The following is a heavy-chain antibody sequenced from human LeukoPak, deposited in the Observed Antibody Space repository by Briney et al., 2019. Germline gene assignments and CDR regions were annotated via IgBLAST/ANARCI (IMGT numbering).Heavy chain of an antibody. D-gene: IGHD5-18*01. Sequence: GGSLRLSCTASTFTFSSYAMSWVRQAPGKGLEWVSAISGSGGSTYYADSVKGRFSISRDNSKNTLYLQMNSLRAEDTAVYYCAKGTAMAFDYWGQGTLVTVSS. J-gene: IGHJ4*02. CDR2: ISGSGGST. CDR1: TFTFSSYA. V-gene: IGHV3-23*01. CDR3: AKGTAMAFDY.